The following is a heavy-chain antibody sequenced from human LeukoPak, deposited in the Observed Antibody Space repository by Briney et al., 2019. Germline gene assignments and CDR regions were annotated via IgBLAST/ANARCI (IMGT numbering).Heavy chain of an antibody. Sequence: SETLSLTCTVSGGSISSSSYYWGWIRQPPGKGLEWIGSIYYSGSAYYNPSLKSRVTISVDTSKNQFSLKLSSVTAADTAVYYCATLTGGDDAFDIWGQGTMVTVSS. CDR1: GGSISSSSYY. CDR2: IYYSGSA. D-gene: IGHD4-23*01. CDR3: ATLTGGDDAFDI. J-gene: IGHJ3*02. V-gene: IGHV4-39*07.